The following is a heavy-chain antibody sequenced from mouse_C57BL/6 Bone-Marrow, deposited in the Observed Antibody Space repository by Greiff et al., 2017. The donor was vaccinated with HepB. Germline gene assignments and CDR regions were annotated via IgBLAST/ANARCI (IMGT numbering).Heavy chain of an antibody. J-gene: IGHJ4*01. D-gene: IGHD1-1*01. Sequence: EVQLVESGEGLVKPGGSLKLSCAASGFTFSSYAMSWVAYISSGGDYIYYADTVKGRFTISRDNARNTLYLQMSSLKSEDTAMYYCTRERLLRYYAMDYWGQGTSVTVSS. V-gene: IGHV5-9-1*02. CDR2: ISSGGDYI. CDR3: TRERLLRYYAMDY. CDR1: GFTFSSYA.